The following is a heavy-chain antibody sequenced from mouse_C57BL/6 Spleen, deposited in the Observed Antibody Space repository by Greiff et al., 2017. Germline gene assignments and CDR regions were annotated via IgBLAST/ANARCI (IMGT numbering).Heavy chain of an antibody. CDR2: INPSTGGT. CDR3: ARGRRDGYFDY. V-gene: IGHV1-42*01. D-gene: IGHD2-3*01. CDR1: GYSFTGYY. Sequence: EVQLVESGPELVKPGASVKISCKASGYSFTGYYMNWVKQSPEKSLEWIGEINPSTGGTTYNQKFKAKATLTVDKSSSTAYMQLKSLTSEDSAVYYCARGRRDGYFDYWGQGTTLTVSS. J-gene: IGHJ2*01.